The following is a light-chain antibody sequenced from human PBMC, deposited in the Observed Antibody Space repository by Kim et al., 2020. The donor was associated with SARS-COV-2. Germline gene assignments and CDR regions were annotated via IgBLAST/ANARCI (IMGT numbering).Light chain of an antibody. CDR2: LEGSGNY. CDR3: AAWDSITIWV. J-gene: IGLJ3*02. Sequence: VNLTGTLGSGHSNYIIAWHQQQPGKAPRFLMKLEGSGNYKKGSGVPDRFSGSSFGADRYLTISNLQSEDDATYFCAAWDSITIWVFGGGTQLTVL. CDR1: SGHSNYI. V-gene: IGLV4-60*03.